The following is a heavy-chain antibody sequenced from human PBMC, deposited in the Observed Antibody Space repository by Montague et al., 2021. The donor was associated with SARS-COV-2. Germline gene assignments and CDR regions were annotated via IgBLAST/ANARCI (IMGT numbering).Heavy chain of an antibody. CDR1: GGSLSGYH. CDR3: ARGLIDITMMVVVFTGASLYFDY. V-gene: IGHV4-34*01. D-gene: IGHD3-22*01. J-gene: IGHJ4*02. Sequence: SETLSLTCGVSGGSLSGYHWSWIRQPPGKGLEWIGEIGPSGSTNYNPSLKSRVIISLDTSKNQFSLKLSSVTAADMAVYYCARGLIDITMMVVVFTGASLYFDYWGQGILVTVSS. CDR2: IGPSGST.